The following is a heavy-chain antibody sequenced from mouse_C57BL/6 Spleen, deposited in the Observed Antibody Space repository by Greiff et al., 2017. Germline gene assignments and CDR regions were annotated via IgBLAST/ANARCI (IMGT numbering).Heavy chain of an antibody. Sequence: VMLVESGAELARPGASVKLSCKASGYTFTSYGISWVKQRTGQGLEWIGEIYPRSGNTYYNEKFKGKATLTADKSSSTAYMELRSLTSEDSAVYFCARKGGSRYAMDYWGQGTSVTVSS. V-gene: IGHV1-81*01. CDR2: IYPRSGNT. CDR3: ARKGGSRYAMDY. J-gene: IGHJ4*01. D-gene: IGHD1-1*01. CDR1: GYTFTSYG.